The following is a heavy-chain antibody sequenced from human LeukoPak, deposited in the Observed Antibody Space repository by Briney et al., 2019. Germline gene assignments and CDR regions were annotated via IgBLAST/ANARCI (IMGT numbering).Heavy chain of an antibody. J-gene: IGHJ6*02. Sequence: GGSLRLSCAASGFTFSSYEMNWVRQAPGKGLEWVSYISSSGSTIYYADSVKGRFTISRDNAKNSLYLQMNSLRAEDTAVYYCARDRASRYGMDVWGQGTTVTVSS. V-gene: IGHV3-48*03. CDR1: GFTFSSYE. CDR3: ARDRASRYGMDV. D-gene: IGHD3-10*01. CDR2: ISSSGSTI.